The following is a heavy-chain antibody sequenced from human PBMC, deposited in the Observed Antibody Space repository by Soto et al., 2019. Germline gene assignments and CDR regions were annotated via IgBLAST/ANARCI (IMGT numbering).Heavy chain of an antibody. CDR2: IYPGDSDT. CDR1: GYSFTSYW. V-gene: IGHV5-51*01. D-gene: IGHD3-9*01. CDR3: ARLGHDISTGYTDY. Sequence: GESLKISCKGSGYSFTSYWIGWGRQMPWKGLEWMGLIYPGDSDTRYSPSFQGQVTISADKSISTAYLQWVSLKASDTAMYYCARLGHDISTGYTDYWGQGTQVTVSS. J-gene: IGHJ4*02.